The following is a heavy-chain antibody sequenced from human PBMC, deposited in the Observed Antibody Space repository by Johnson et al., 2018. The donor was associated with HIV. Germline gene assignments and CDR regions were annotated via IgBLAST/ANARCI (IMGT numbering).Heavy chain of an antibody. CDR1: GFTFSDYY. CDR2: ISSSGSTI. J-gene: IGHJ3*02. Sequence: QVQLVESGGGLVKPGGSLRLSCAASGFTFSDYYMSWIRQAPGKGLEWVSYISSSGSTIYCADSVKGRFTISRDNSNKTVYLQMNSLGPEDTAVYYCAKPPSMGADAFDIWGQGTMVTVSS. CDR3: AKPPSMGADAFDI. D-gene: IGHD3-16*01. V-gene: IGHV3-11*04.